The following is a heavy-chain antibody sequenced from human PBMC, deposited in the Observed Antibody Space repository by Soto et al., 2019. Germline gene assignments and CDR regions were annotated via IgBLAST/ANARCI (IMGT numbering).Heavy chain of an antibody. CDR2: IYPGDSDT. Sequence: GESLKISCKGSGYSFTSYWIGWVRQMPGKGLEWMGIIYPGDSDTRYSPSFKSQVTISADKSISTANLQWSSMKDSDTAMYYCARGGEYCSSTSCPTHYYYYYMDVWGKGTTVTVSS. D-gene: IGHD2-2*01. J-gene: IGHJ6*03. CDR1: GYSFTSYW. CDR3: ARGGEYCSSTSCPTHYYYYYMDV. V-gene: IGHV5-51*01.